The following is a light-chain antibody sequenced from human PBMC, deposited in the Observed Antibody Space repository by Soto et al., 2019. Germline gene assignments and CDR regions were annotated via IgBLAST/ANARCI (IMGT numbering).Light chain of an antibody. Sequence: SYELTQPPSVSVAPGQTARITCGGNNIGSKSVHWYQQKPGQAPVLVVYDDSDRPSGNPERFSGSNSGNTATLTISRVEAGDEAYYYCQVWDSSSDHVVFGGGTKLTVL. J-gene: IGLJ2*01. CDR1: NIGSKS. CDR3: QVWDSSSDHVV. V-gene: IGLV3-21*02. CDR2: DDS.